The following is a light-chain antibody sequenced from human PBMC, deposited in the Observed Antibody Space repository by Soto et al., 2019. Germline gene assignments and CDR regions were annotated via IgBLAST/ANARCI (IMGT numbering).Light chain of an antibody. CDR3: QQYNDWPLT. CDR1: QSVGNN. J-gene: IGKJ1*01. CDR2: GAF. V-gene: IGKV3-15*01. Sequence: IVLTQSPATLXVXXXXXAXXXXRASQSVGNNLAWYRQKSGQAPRLLIYGAFTRATGIPARFSGTGSGTEFTLTISSLQSEDFAIYYCQQYNDWPLTFGQGTKVDIK.